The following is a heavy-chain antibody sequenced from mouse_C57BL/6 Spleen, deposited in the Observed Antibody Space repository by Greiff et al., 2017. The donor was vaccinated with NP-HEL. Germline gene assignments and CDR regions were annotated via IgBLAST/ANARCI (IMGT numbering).Heavy chain of an antibody. Sequence: VQLQQSGAELARPGASVKMSCKASGYTFTSYTMHWVKQRPGQGLEWIGYINPSSGYTKYNQKFKDKATLTADKSSSTAYMQLSSLTSEDSAVYYCAREGTGTIYFDDWGLGTTLTVSS. CDR1: GYTFTSYT. J-gene: IGHJ2*01. V-gene: IGHV1-4*01. D-gene: IGHD4-1*01. CDR2: INPSSGYT. CDR3: AREGTGTIYFDD.